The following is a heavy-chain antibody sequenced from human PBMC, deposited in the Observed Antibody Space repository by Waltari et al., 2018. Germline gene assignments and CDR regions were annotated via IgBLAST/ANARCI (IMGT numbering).Heavy chain of an antibody. CDR2: ISWNGGSK. J-gene: IGHJ2*01. CDR3: VREHYHLGYLDL. CDR1: GFTFEDYG. V-gene: IGHV3-20*01. D-gene: IGHD2-2*01. Sequence: EVQLVESGGRLVRPGGSLRLSCDASGFTFEDYGMTWVRQAPGKGLEWVSGISWNGGSKGYGDALKGRFNISRDNAKNSLYLEINNLRVDDTALYHCVREHYHLGYLDLWGRGTLVTVSS.